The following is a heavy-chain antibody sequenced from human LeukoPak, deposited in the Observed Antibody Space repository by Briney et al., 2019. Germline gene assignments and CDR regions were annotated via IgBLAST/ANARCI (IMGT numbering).Heavy chain of an antibody. J-gene: IGHJ5*02. Sequence: GGSLRLSCAASGFTFSSYAMSWVRQAPGKGLEWVSAISGSGGSTYYADSVKGRFTISRDNSKNTLYLQMNSLRAEDTAVYYCAKDSPYYGSGCYPNWFDPWGQGTLVTVSS. D-gene: IGHD3-10*01. CDR1: GFTFSSYA. CDR3: AKDSPYYGSGCYPNWFDP. V-gene: IGHV3-23*01. CDR2: ISGSGGST.